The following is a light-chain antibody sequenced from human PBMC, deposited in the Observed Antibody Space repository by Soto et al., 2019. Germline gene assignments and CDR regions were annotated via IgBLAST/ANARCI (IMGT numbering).Light chain of an antibody. CDR1: SSDVGGYNY. J-gene: IGLJ1*01. CDR2: DVT. Sequence: QSALTQPASVSGSPGQSIAISCTGTSSDVGGYNYVPWYQQHPGKAPKLMIYDVTTRPSGVSNRFSGSKSGNTAALTISGLQAEDEADYYCSSYTSDTTGVFGTGTKLTVL. CDR3: SSYTSDTTGV. V-gene: IGLV2-14*03.